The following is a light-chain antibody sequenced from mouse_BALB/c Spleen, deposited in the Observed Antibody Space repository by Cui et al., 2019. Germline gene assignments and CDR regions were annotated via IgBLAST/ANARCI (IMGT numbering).Light chain of an antibody. CDR1: SSMSSSY. CDR3: HQYHRFPFT. V-gene: IGKV4-74*01. Sequence: IVLTQSPAIMSASLGERVTMTCTASSSMSSSYLHWYQQKPGSSPKLWIYSTSNLASGVPARFSGSGSGTSYSLTICSMEAEDAATYYCHQYHRFPFTFGSGTKLEIK. J-gene: IGKJ4*01. CDR2: STS.